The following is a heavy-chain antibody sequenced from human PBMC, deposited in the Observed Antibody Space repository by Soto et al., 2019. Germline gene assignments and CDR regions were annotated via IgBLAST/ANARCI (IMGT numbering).Heavy chain of an antibody. CDR3: ARRLLNYYDSSGYITYYYYYYGMDV. D-gene: IGHD3-22*01. V-gene: IGHV1-69*13. J-gene: IGHJ6*02. CDR1: GGTFSSYA. CDR2: IIPIFGTA. Sequence: SVKVSCKASGGTFSSYAISWVRQAPGQGLEWMGGIIPIFGTANYAQKFQGRVTITADESTSTAYMELSSLRSEGTAVYYCARRLLNYYDSSGYITYYYYYYGMDVWGQGTTVTVSS.